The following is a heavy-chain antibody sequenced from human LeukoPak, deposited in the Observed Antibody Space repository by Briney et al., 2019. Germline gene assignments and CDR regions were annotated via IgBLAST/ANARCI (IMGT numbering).Heavy chain of an antibody. CDR3: ARYSSSSGGASHYLDY. D-gene: IGHD6-6*01. V-gene: IGHV3-74*01. Sequence: GGSLRLSCAASGFTFSSYWMHWVRQAPGKGLVWVSRINSDGSSTSYADSVKGRFTISRDNAKNTVYLQMNSLRAEDTAVYYCARYSSSSGGASHYLDYWGQGTLVTVSS. J-gene: IGHJ4*02. CDR2: INSDGSST. CDR1: GFTFSSYW.